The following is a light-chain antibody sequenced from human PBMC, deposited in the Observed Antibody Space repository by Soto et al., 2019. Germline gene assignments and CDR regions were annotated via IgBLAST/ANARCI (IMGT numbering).Light chain of an antibody. Sequence: QSVLTQPASVSGSPGQSITISCTGTRNDVGFYDLVSWYLQHPGQAPKLLIYEGSKRPAGVSNRFSGSKSGNTASLTISGLQAEDEADYYCSAYAGSNTLFVFGTGTKVTVL. J-gene: IGLJ1*01. CDR2: EGS. CDR3: SAYAGSNTLFV. CDR1: RNDVGFYDL. V-gene: IGLV2-23*01.